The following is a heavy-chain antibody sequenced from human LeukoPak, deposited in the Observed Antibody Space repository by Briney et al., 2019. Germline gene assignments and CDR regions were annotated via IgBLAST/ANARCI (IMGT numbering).Heavy chain of an antibody. CDR1: GGSFSGYY. V-gene: IGHV4-34*09. J-gene: IGHJ4*02. D-gene: IGHD5-12*01. CDR3: ARVVATTTLDY. CDR2: INHSGST. Sequence: SETLSLTCAVYGGSFSGYYWSWIRQPPGKGLEWIGEINHSGSTNYSPSLKSRVTISVDTSKNQFSLKLNPVTAADTAVYYCARVVATTTLDYWGQGTLVTVSS.